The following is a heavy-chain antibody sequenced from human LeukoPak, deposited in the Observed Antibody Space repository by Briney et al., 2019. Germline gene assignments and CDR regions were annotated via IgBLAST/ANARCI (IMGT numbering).Heavy chain of an antibody. CDR1: GFTFSGYA. CDR2: ISFDGSNK. D-gene: IGHD6-19*01. V-gene: IGHV3-30-3*01. J-gene: IGHJ6*02. Sequence: GGSLRLSCVASGFTFSGYAMHWVRQAPGKGLEWVAVISFDGSNKYYADSVKGRFTISRDNSKNTLYLQMNSLRAEDTAVYYRARGRVAGTSYYYGMDVWGQGTTVTVSS. CDR3: ARGRVAGTSYYYGMDV.